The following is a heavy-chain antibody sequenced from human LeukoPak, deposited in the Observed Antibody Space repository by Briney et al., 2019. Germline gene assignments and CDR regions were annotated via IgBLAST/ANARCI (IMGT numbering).Heavy chain of an antibody. CDR2: FGSDGHI. CDR3: ATGQGGRQSGYFDS. V-gene: IGHV3-23*01. CDR1: GLPFSTYG. D-gene: IGHD5-24*01. Sequence: GGSLRLSCAVSGLPFSTYGMAWVRQAPGKGLDWVSTFGSDGHIYYADSIKGRFTISRDNSRSTLFLQMNSLRPEDTALYHCATGQGGRQSGYFDSWGQGTLVTVSS. J-gene: IGHJ4*02.